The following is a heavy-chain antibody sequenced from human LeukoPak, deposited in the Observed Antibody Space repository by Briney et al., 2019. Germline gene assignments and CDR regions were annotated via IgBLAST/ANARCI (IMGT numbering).Heavy chain of an antibody. CDR2: IYHSGNT. D-gene: IGHD1-26*01. CDR1: GDSINSSNW. J-gene: IGHJ4*02. V-gene: IGHV4-4*02. Sequence: NPSGTLSLTCAVSGDSINSSNWWNWVRQPPGQGLEWIAEIYHSGNTNYNPSLKSRVTISLDKSKNQFSLKLTSVTAADTAVYYCARGSLGATTPLEYWGQGTLVTVSS. CDR3: ARGSLGATTPLEY.